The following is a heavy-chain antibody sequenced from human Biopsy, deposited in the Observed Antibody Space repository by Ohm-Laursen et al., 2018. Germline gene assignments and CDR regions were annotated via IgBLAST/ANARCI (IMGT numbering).Heavy chain of an antibody. Sequence: SGTLSLTCTVSGGSVSSNVAYWAWIRQPPGKGLESIGSIFYSGITYYNPSLQSRVTMSVDTSKNQFSLHVNSVTAADTAVYYCARTPRDSFWSGSYKRGLWFDPWGQGTLVIVSS. V-gene: IGHV4-39*07. CDR2: IFYSGIT. D-gene: IGHD3-3*01. J-gene: IGHJ5*02. CDR1: GGSVSSNVAY. CDR3: ARTPRDSFWSGSYKRGLWFDP.